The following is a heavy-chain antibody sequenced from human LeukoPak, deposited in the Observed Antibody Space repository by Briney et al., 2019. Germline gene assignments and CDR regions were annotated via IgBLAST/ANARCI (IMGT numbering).Heavy chain of an antibody. CDR3: ARGGAGPLRD. Sequence: PSETLSLTCTVSSASVSSYYWSWVRQPPGGGLEWIEYISNSGSPSYNPSFKSRVTFSADTSKNHLSLKLNSVTPADTAVYFCARGGAGPLRDWGQGTLVTVSS. V-gene: IGHV4-59*02. D-gene: IGHD3-16*01. J-gene: IGHJ4*02. CDR2: ISNSGSP. CDR1: SASVSSYY.